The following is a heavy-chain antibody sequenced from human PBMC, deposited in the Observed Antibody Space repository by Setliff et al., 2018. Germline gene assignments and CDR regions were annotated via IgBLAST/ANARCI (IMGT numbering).Heavy chain of an antibody. V-gene: IGHV1-69*05. CDR2: TIPMFGSA. CDR3: AREGVDIRSSTDYRYYMDV. Sequence: SVKVSCKASGGTFSSYGISWVRQAPGQGLEWMGGTIPMFGSANYAQKFQGRVTIITDESTGTAYMELSSLRTEDTAVYYCAREGVDIRSSTDYRYYMDVWGKGTTVTVSS. J-gene: IGHJ6*03. D-gene: IGHD5-12*01. CDR1: GGTFSSYG.